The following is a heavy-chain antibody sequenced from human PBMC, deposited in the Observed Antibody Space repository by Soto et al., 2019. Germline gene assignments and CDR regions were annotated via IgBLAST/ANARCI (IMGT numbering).Heavy chain of an antibody. V-gene: IGHV3-33*01. Sequence: QVHLVESGGGVVQPGRSLRLSCAASGFTFSSYGMHWVRQAPGKGLEWVAFIWHDGGNKFYAESVKARFTISRDNSKTTLHLQMSSLSAEDTAMYYWARDADGNTGFGKDYWGQGTLVTVST. J-gene: IGHJ4*02. CDR1: GFTFSSYG. CDR3: ARDADGNTGFGKDY. D-gene: IGHD3-16*01. CDR2: IWHDGGNK.